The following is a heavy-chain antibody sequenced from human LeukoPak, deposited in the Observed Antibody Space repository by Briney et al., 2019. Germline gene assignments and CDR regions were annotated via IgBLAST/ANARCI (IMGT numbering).Heavy chain of an antibody. V-gene: IGHV4-4*09. D-gene: IGHD2-2*01. J-gene: IGHJ5*02. CDR3: ARHGDIVVVPAAIWFDP. CDR2: IYTSGST. CDR1: GGSISSYY. Sequence: SETLSLTCTVSGGSISSYYWSWIRQPPGKGLEWIGYIYTSGSTNYNPSLKSRVTISVDTSKNQFSLKLSSVTAADTAVYYCARHGDIVVVPAAIWFDPWGQGTLVTVSS.